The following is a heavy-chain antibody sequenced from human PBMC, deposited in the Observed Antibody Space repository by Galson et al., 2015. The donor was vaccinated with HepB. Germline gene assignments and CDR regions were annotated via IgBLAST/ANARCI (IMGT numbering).Heavy chain of an antibody. V-gene: IGHV3-11*06. Sequence: SLRLSCAASGFSFSDYYMSWIRQAPGKGLKWVSYISSGSTYTNYADSVKGRFTTSRDNAKNSLYLQMNSLRAEDTAVYYCARDLFGRGGNWFDPWGQGILVTVSS. J-gene: IGHJ5*02. CDR3: ARDLFGRGGNWFDP. D-gene: IGHD1-14*01. CDR2: ISSGSTYT. CDR1: GFSFSDYY.